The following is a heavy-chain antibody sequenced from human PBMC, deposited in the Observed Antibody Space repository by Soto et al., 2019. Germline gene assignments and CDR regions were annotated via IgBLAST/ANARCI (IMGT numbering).Heavy chain of an antibody. J-gene: IGHJ6*02. CDR3: SKVRCGARCYYGGMDV. Sequence: QVQLVESGGGVVQPGRSLRLSCAASGFTFSTYGIHWVRQAPGKGLEWVALISYDENNKYYADSVKGRFTISRDYSKDTLQLQLKSRRVEGTAVYYWSKVRCGARCYYGGMDVWGQGTTVTVS. V-gene: IGHV3-30*18. CDR2: ISYDENNK. D-gene: IGHD2-21*01. CDR1: GFTFSTYG.